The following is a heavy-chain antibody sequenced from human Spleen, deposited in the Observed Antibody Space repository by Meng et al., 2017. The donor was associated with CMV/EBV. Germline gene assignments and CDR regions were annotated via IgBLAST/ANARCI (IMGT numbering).Heavy chain of an antibody. CDR2: ISSSGSTI. CDR1: EFTFSSFE. Sequence: GGSLRLSCAASEFTFSSFEMNWVRQAPGKGLEWVSYISSSGSTIYYADSVKGRFTVSRDNAKNSLYLQMTSLRAEDTAVYYCAGDPSIAASRDYWGQGTLVTVSS. J-gene: IGHJ4*02. D-gene: IGHD6-13*01. V-gene: IGHV3-48*03. CDR3: AGDPSIAASRDY.